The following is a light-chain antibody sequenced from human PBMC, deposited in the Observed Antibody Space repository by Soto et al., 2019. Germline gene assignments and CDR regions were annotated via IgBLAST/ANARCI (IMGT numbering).Light chain of an antibody. CDR3: HQYNNRPPYS. CDR1: QSVGPN. J-gene: IGKJ2*01. Sequence: EIVLTQSPGTLSVSLGERATLSCRASQSVGPNLAWYQQRPGQAPRLLIYGASKRATGVPARFSGRGSGTEFTLTITSQQSEDFAVYYCHQYNNRPPYSFGQGTHLEIK. V-gene: IGKV3-15*01. CDR2: GAS.